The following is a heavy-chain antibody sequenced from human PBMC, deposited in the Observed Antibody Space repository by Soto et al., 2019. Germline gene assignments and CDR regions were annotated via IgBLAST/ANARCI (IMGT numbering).Heavy chain of an antibody. CDR2: IYYSGST. D-gene: IGHD5-12*01. J-gene: IGHJ5*02. V-gene: IGHV4-31*03. CDR1: GGSISSGGYY. CDR3: AGEEAGGYDHRWFDP. Sequence: QVQLQESGPGLVKPSQTLSLTCTVSGGSISSGGYYWSWIRQHPGKGLEWIGYIYYSGSTYYNPALQSRLTISADPSKHQFSQKRSSVPAADTAVDYCAGEEAGGYDHRWFDPWGQGTLVTVSS.